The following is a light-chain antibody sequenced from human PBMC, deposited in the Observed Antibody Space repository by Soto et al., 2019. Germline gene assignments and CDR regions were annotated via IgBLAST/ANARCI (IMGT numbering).Light chain of an antibody. CDR2: GAS. Sequence: EIVLTQSPGTLSLSPGERATLSCRASQSVSGSSLAWYQQKPGQAPRLLIYGASSRATGIPDRFSGSGSGTDFALTITRLEPEDFALYYCQQYDSSPSSFTFGPGTKVDIK. CDR1: QSVSGSS. CDR3: QQYDSSPSSFT. V-gene: IGKV3-20*01. J-gene: IGKJ3*01.